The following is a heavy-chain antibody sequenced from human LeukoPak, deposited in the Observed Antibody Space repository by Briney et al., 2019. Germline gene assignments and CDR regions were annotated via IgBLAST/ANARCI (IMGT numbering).Heavy chain of an antibody. CDR2: ISGSGGST. D-gene: IGHD3-16*02. CDR3: AKAYNEWGSYRFGAFDI. V-gene: IGHV3-23*01. CDR1: GFTFSSYA. Sequence: GGSLRLSCAASGFTFSSYAMSWVRQAPGKGLEWVSAISGSGGSTYYADSVKGRFTISRDNSKNTLYLQMNSLRAEDTAVYYCAKAYNEWGSYRFGAFDIWGQGTMVTVSS. J-gene: IGHJ3*02.